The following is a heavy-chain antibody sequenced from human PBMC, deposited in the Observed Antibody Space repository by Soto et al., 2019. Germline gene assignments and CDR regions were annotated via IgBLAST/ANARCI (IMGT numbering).Heavy chain of an antibody. Sequence: EVQLVESGGGLVQPGGSLRLSCAASGFTFNNYWMHWVRQAPGKGLVWVSHMNSDGSGTSYADSVKGRFTISRDNAKNTLYLQMNSLRAEDTALYYCARDNTFGAFDIWGQGTMVTVSS. V-gene: IGHV3-74*01. J-gene: IGHJ3*02. CDR1: GFTFNNYW. CDR2: MNSDGSGT. CDR3: ARDNTFGAFDI. D-gene: IGHD3-10*01.